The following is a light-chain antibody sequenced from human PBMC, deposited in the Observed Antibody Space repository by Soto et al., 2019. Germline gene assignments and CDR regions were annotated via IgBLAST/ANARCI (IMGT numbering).Light chain of an antibody. CDR1: QSIRSGY. Sequence: EIVLTQSPGTLSLSPGERATLSCRASQSIRSGYLAWYHQRPGQAPRLLIYGPSTRATGIPERFSGGGSGTDFSLTISRLEPEDFAVYYCQHLGTSPTFGNGTQVEIK. V-gene: IGKV3-20*01. J-gene: IGKJ1*01. CDR3: QHLGTSPT. CDR2: GPS.